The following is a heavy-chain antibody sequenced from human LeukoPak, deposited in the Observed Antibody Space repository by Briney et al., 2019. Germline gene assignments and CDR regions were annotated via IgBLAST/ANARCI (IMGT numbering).Heavy chain of an antibody. Sequence: SETLSLTCTVSGGSISSYYWSWIRQPPGKGLEWVGYIYYSGSTNNNPSLKSRVTISVDTSKNQSSLKLSSVTAADRAVYYCAREAATGYSYGYMYYFDYWGQGTLVTVSS. J-gene: IGHJ4*02. D-gene: IGHD5-18*01. CDR2: IYYSGST. CDR1: GGSISSYY. CDR3: AREAATGYSYGYMYYFDY. V-gene: IGHV4-59*01.